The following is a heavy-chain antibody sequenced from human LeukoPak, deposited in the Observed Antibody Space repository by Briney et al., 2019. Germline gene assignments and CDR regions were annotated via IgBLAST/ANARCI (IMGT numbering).Heavy chain of an antibody. J-gene: IGHJ5*02. Sequence: ASVKVSCKASGYTFTGYYMHWGRQAPGQGLEWMGWINPNSGGTNYAQKFQGRVTMTRDTSISTAYMELSRLRSDDTAVHYCARVTDKVAGHWFAPCGQRTLVTVPS. D-gene: IGHD6-19*01. CDR2: INPNSGGT. V-gene: IGHV1-2*02. CDR3: ARVTDKVAGHWFAP. CDR1: GYTFTGYY.